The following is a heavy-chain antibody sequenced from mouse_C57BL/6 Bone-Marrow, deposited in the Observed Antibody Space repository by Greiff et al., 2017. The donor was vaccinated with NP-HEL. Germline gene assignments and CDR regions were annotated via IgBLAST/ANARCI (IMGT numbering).Heavy chain of an antibody. CDR3: AKPADGYYLYAMDY. V-gene: IGHV2-3*01. Sequence: VKLVESGPGLVAPSQSLSITCTVSGFSLTSYGVSWVRQPPGQGLEWLGVIWGDGSTNYHSALISRLSISKDNPKGQVFLKLNSLQTDDTATYYCAKPADGYYLYAMDYWGQGTSVTVSS. J-gene: IGHJ4*01. CDR2: IWGDGST. CDR1: GFSLTSYG. D-gene: IGHD2-3*01.